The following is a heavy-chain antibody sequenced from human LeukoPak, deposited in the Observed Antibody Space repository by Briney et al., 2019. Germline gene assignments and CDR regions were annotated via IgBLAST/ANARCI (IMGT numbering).Heavy chain of an antibody. CDR3: ASTPYCSSTSCYPDYYYYMDV. CDR1: GFTFSDYY. CDR2: ISSSGSTI. D-gene: IGHD2-2*01. V-gene: IGHV3-11*01. Sequence: GGSLRLSCAASGFTFSDYYMSWIRQAPGKGLEWVSYISSSGSTIYYADSVKGRFTISRDNAKNSLYLQMNSLRAEDTAVYYCASTPYCSSTSCYPDYYYYMDVWGKGTTVTVSS. J-gene: IGHJ6*03.